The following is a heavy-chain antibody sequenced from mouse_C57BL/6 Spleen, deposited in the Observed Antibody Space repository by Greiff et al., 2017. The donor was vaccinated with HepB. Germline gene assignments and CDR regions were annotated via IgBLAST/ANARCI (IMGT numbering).Heavy chain of an antibody. J-gene: IGHJ4*01. Sequence: DVMLVESGGGLVKPGGFLKLSCAASGFTFSDYGMHWVRQAPEKGLEWVAYISSGSSTIYYADTVKGRFTISRDNAKNTLFLQMTSLRSEDTAMYYCARSSHYAMDYWGQGTSVTVSS. CDR2: ISSGSSTI. D-gene: IGHD1-1*01. V-gene: IGHV5-17*01. CDR1: GFTFSDYG. CDR3: ARSSHYAMDY.